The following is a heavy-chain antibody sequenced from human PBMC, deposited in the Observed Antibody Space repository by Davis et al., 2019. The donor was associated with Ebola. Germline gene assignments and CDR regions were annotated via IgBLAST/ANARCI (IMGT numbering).Heavy chain of an antibody. Sequence: MPSETLSLTCTVSGGSISNYYWTWIRQPPGKGLEWIGYMFNGGSTNYNPSLKSRVTISLDTSKNQFSLKLTSVTAADTAVYYCARGPTWRGMDVWGQGTTVTVSS. V-gene: IGHV4-59*12. D-gene: IGHD3-3*01. CDR3: ARGPTWRGMDV. J-gene: IGHJ6*02. CDR2: MFNGGST. CDR1: GGSISNYY.